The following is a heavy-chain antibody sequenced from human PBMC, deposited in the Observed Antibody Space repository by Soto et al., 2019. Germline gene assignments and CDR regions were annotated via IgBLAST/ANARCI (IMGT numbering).Heavy chain of an antibody. V-gene: IGHV3-30-3*01. J-gene: IGHJ4*02. Sequence: PGGSLRLSCAASGFTFSSYAMHWVRQAPGKGLEWVAVISYDGSNKYYADSVKGRFTISRDNSKNTLYLQMNSLRAEDTAVYYCARARHPVWRDRASVSLPFDFDYWGQGTLVTVSS. D-gene: IGHD1-26*01. CDR2: ISYDGSNK. CDR1: GFTFSSYA. CDR3: ARARHPVWRDRASVSLPFDFDY.